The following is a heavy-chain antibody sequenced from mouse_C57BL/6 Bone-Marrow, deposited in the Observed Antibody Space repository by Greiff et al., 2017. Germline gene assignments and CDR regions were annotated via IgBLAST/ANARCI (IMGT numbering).Heavy chain of an antibody. J-gene: IGHJ3*01. CDR3: IYDGYYRGFFAY. CDR2: IHPTSGST. Sequence: QVQLQQPGAELVKPGASVKLSCKASGYTFTSYWMHWVKQRPGQGLEWIGMIHPTSGSTNYNEKFKSKATLTVDTSSSTAYMQLSSLTSEDSAVYYCIYDGYYRGFFAYWGQGTLVTVSA. V-gene: IGHV1-64*01. CDR1: GYTFTSYW. D-gene: IGHD2-3*01.